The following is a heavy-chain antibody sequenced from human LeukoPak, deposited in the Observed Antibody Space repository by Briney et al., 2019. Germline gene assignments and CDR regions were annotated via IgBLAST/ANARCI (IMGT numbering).Heavy chain of an antibody. CDR2: ISSSGSTI. V-gene: IGHV3-48*03. CDR3: ARRRSGNLDY. J-gene: IGHJ4*02. CDR1: GFTFSNYE. D-gene: IGHD3-10*01. Sequence: GSLKPSWASSGFTFSNYEMNWVRQAPGKGLEWVSYISSSGSTIYYADSVKGRFTISRDNAKNSLYLQMNSLRAEDTAVYYCARRRSGNLDYWGQGTLVTVSS.